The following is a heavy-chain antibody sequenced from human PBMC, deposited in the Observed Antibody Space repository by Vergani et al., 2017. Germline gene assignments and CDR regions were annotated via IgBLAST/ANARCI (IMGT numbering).Heavy chain of an antibody. J-gene: IGHJ4*02. CDR2: ISSSSSYI. D-gene: IGHD2-2*01. CDR3: AKDIVVVPAATLGFDY. CDR1: GFTFSSYS. V-gene: IGHV3-21*01. Sequence: EVQLLESGGGLVQPGGSLRLSCAASGFTFSSYSMNWVRQAPGKGLEWVSSISSSSSYIYYADSVKGRFTISRDNAKNSLYLQMNSLRAEDTAVYYCAKDIVVVPAATLGFDYWGQGTLVTVSS.